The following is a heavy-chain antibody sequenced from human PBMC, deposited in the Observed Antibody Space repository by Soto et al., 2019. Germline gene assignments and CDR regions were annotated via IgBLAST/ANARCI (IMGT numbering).Heavy chain of an antibody. V-gene: IGHV1-18*01. CDR1: GYTFTSYD. Sequence: ASVKVSCKASGYTFTSYDINWVRQAPGQGLEWMGWISAYNGNTNYAQKLQGRVTMTTDTSTSTAYMELRSLRSDDTAVYYCARGVYYDFWSGYYIDYYYYGMYVWGQGTTVTVSS. CDR2: ISAYNGNT. J-gene: IGHJ6*02. D-gene: IGHD3-3*01. CDR3: ARGVYYDFWSGYYIDYYYYGMYV.